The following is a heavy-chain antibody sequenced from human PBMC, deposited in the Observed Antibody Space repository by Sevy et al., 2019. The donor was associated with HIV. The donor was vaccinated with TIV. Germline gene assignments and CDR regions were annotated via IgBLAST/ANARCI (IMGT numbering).Heavy chain of an antibody. CDR1: GFTFSSYG. Sequence: GGSLRLSCAASGFTFSSYGMHWVRQAPCKGLEWVAVISYDGSNKYYADSVKGRFTISRDNSKNTLYLQMNSLRAEDTAVYYCAKEGGSGSSGAAFDIWGQGTMVTVSS. V-gene: IGHV3-30*18. CDR2: ISYDGSNK. D-gene: IGHD1-26*01. J-gene: IGHJ3*02. CDR3: AKEGGSGSSGAAFDI.